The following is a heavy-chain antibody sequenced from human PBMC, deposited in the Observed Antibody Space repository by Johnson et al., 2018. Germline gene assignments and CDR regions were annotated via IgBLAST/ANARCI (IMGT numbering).Heavy chain of an antibody. D-gene: IGHD3-3*02. CDR3: ARLSINDAFDI. CDR1: GFTFSSYS. J-gene: IGHJ3*02. V-gene: IGHV3-21*01. Sequence: VQLVESGGGLVKPGGSLRLSCAASGFTFSSYSMNWVRQAPGKGLEWVSSISSSSSYIYYADSVKGRFTISRNNAKNSLYLQMNSRRAEDTAVYYCARLSINDAFDIWGQGTMVTVSS. CDR2: ISSSSSYI.